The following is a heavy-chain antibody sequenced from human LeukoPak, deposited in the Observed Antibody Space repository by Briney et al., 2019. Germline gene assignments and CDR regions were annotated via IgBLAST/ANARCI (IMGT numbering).Heavy chain of an antibody. CDR1: GFIFSNYN. CDR2: ISNGSSTV. Sequence: GGSLRLSCVASGFIFSNYNMNWVRQAPGKGLEWVSYISNGSSTVYYADSVKGRFTISRDNAKNSLFLQINSLRAEDTAVYYCVRDPEALDYWGQGTLVTVSS. V-gene: IGHV3-48*01. J-gene: IGHJ4*02. CDR3: VRDPEALDY.